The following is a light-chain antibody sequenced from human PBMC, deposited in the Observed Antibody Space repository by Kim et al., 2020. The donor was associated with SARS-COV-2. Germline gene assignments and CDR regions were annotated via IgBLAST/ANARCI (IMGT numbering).Light chain of an antibody. J-gene: IGLJ3*02. CDR1: ISDVAGYNY. V-gene: IGLV2-11*01. CDR3: SSYAGSSSLL. CDR2: AVT. Sequence: QSITTSCNGTISDVAGYNYVSSSQLHPGKAPKLMIYAVTERPSGVPDRFSGSKSGNTAFLTISGLQAEDEADYYCSSYAGSSSLLFGGGTKVTVL.